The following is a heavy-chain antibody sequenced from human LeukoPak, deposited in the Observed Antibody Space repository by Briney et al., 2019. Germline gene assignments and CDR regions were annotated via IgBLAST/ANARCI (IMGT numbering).Heavy chain of an antibody. V-gene: IGHV7-4-1*02. CDR2: INTNTGNP. J-gene: IGHJ4*02. Sequence: ASVKVSRKASGYTFTNYAINWVRQAPGQGLEWMGWINTNTGNPTYAQGFTGRFVFSLDTSVNTAYLQISSLKTEDTAIYYCAKVQGYCSETSCYPAYWGQGTLVSVSS. CDR3: AKVQGYCSETSCYPAY. CDR1: GYTFTNYA. D-gene: IGHD2-2*01.